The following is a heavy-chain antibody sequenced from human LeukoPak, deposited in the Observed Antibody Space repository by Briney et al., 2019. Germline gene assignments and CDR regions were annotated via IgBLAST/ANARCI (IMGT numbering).Heavy chain of an antibody. Sequence: SETLSLTCTVSGGSISSSSYYWGWIRQPPGKGLEWIGSIYYSGSIYYNPSLKSRVTISVDTSTNQLSLKLRSVTAADTAVYYCARTAPVAADAFDIWGQGTMVTVSS. V-gene: IGHV4-39*07. CDR2: IYYSGSI. CDR1: GGSISSSSYY. CDR3: ARTAPVAADAFDI. J-gene: IGHJ3*02. D-gene: IGHD6-19*01.